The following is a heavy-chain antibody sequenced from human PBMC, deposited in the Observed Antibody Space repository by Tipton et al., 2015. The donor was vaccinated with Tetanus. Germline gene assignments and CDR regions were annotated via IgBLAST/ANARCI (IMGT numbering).Heavy chain of an antibody. V-gene: IGHV4-34*01. CDR2: VTRSGST. D-gene: IGHD1-26*01. Sequence: TLSLTCAIYGGSLSGYYWSWIRQPPGKGLEWIGEVTRSGSTNYESSLKSRLTISVDTSKTQFSLNLTSVTAADTAIFHCARGRGAGSANPLDVWGQGTLVTVSS. CDR3: ARGRGAGSANPLDV. CDR1: GGSLSGYY. J-gene: IGHJ3*01.